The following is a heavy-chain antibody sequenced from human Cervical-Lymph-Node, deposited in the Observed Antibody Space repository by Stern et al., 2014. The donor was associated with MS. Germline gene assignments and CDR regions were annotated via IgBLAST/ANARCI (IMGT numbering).Heavy chain of an antibody. J-gene: IGHJ6*02. CDR1: GYTFTNYY. Sequence: VQLVESGADVNKPGASVQVSCIASGYTFTNYYMHLVLQAPGQGLEWLGIINPSGGSTRYEQKFQGRVTMTRDASTSTVYMELSSLRSEDTAVYYCAREVAGHRLGMMDVWGQGTTVTVSS. CDR3: AREVAGHRLGMMDV. D-gene: IGHD6-19*01. V-gene: IGHV1-46*01. CDR2: INPSGGST.